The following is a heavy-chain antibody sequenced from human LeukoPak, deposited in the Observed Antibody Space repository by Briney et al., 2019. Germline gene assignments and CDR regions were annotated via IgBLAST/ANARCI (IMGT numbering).Heavy chain of an antibody. J-gene: IGHJ6*03. CDR2: ISSSSSYI. CDR3: ARERELLWFGAFNKGYYYMDV. V-gene: IGHV3-21*01. Sequence: GGSLRLSCAASGFTFSSYSMNWVRQAPGKGLEGVSSISSSSSYIYYADSVKGRFTISRDNAKNSLYLQMNSLRAEDTAVYYCARERELLWFGAFNKGYYYMDVWGKGTTVTVSS. D-gene: IGHD3-10*01. CDR1: GFTFSSYS.